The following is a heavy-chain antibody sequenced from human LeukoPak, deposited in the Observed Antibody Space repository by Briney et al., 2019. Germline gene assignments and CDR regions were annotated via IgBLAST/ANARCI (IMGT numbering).Heavy chain of an antibody. CDR2: ISSSSSYI. V-gene: IGHV3-21*01. J-gene: IGHJ4*02. Sequence: GSLRLSCAASGFTFSSYSMNWVRQAPGKGLEWVSSISSSSSYIYYADSVKGRFTISRDNAKNSLYLQMNSLRAEDTAVYYCARVPGSGSASFDYWGQGTLVTVSS. D-gene: IGHD3-10*01. CDR3: ARVPGSGSASFDY. CDR1: GFTFSSYS.